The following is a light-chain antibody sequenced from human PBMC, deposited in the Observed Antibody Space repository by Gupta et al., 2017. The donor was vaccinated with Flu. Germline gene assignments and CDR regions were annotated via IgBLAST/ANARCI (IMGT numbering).Light chain of an antibody. Sequence: PAGPAAVTISWGGKRSSSDYLNWYQQKPGQAPRVLIYSTSTRDSGIPDRFSGSGSGTDFTLTISSLEPEDFAVYYCQQGCTSLFSFGQGTQLESK. CDR3: QQGCTSLFS. CDR2: STS. V-gene: IGKV3-20*01. CDR1: KRSSSDY. J-gene: IGKJ2*03.